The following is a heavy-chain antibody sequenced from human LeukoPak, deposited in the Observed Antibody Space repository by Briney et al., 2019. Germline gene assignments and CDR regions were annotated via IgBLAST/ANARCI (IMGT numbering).Heavy chain of an antibody. CDR1: GGSFSGYY. Sequence: SETLSLTCAVYGGSFSGYYWSCIRQPPGKGLEWIGEINHSGSTNYNPSLKSRVTISVDTSKNQFSLKLSSVTAADTAVYYCARDPVSAAKGSGWFDPWGQGTLVTVSS. CDR3: ARDPVSAAKGSGWFDP. V-gene: IGHV4-34*01. D-gene: IGHD6-13*01. J-gene: IGHJ5*02. CDR2: INHSGST.